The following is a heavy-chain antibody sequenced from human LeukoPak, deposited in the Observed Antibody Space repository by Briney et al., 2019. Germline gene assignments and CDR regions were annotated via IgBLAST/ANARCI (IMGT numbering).Heavy chain of an antibody. CDR1: GGTFSSYA. Sequence: SVKVSCKASGGTFSSYAISWVRQAPGQGLEWMGGIIPIFGTANFAQKFQGRVTITADESTSTAYMELSSLRSEDTAVYYCARERRESITIFGVVNHPFDYWGQGTLVTVSS. CDR3: ARERRESITIFGVVNHPFDY. CDR2: IIPIFGTA. V-gene: IGHV1-69*13. J-gene: IGHJ4*02. D-gene: IGHD3-3*01.